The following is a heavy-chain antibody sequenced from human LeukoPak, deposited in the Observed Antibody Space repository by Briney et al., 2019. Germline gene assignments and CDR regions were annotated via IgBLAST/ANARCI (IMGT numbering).Heavy chain of an antibody. V-gene: IGHV3-15*01. CDR1: GFTFSSYS. CDR2: IKSKNDGGTT. Sequence: GGSLRLSCAASGFTFSSYSMNWVRQAPGKGLEWVGRIKSKNDGGTTEYAAPVRGRFTISRDDSENTLSLQMNSLKIEDTAVYSCTKVIRGYSGSIDSWGQGTLVSVSS. CDR3: TKVIRGYSGSIDS. J-gene: IGHJ4*02. D-gene: IGHD1-26*01.